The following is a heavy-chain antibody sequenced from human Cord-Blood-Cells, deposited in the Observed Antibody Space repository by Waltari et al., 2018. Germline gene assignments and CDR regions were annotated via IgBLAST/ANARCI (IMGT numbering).Heavy chain of an antibody. Sequence: QVQLVESGGGVVQPGRSLRLSCAASGFTFSSYGMHWVRQAPGKGLEWVAVISYDGSNKYYADSVKCRFTISRDNSKNTLYLQMNSLRAEDTAVYYCAKGVDIDYWGQGTLVTVSS. V-gene: IGHV3-30*18. D-gene: IGHD3-9*01. CDR2: ISYDGSNK. CDR3: AKGVDIDY. J-gene: IGHJ4*02. CDR1: GFTFSSYG.